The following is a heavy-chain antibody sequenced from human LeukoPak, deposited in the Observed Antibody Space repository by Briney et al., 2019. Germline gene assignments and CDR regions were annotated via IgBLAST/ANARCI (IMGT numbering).Heavy chain of an antibody. V-gene: IGHV3-53*01. Sequence: GGSLRLSCAASGFTVNSNYWSWVRQAPGKGLEWVSVIYSGGTTYYADSVKGRFTFSRDNSKNMLHLQMNSLRAEDTAVYYCARGFNRGFDPWGQGTLVIVSS. J-gene: IGHJ5*02. CDR1: GFTVNSNY. D-gene: IGHD3-10*01. CDR2: IYSGGTT. CDR3: ARGFNRGFDP.